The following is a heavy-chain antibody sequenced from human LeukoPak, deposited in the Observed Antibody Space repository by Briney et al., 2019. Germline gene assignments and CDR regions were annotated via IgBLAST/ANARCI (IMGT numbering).Heavy chain of an antibody. CDR2: IYHSGNT. D-gene: IGHD3-9*01. J-gene: IGHJ3*02. CDR3: ARSGRIYYDILTGSLPYI. V-gene: IGHV4-38-2*02. Sequence: SETLSLTCTVSGYSISGGYYWGWIRQPPGKGLEWIGTIYHSGNTYYNPSLKSRVTISIDTSKNQFSLKLSSVTAADTAVYYCARSGRIYYDILTGSLPYIWGQGTMVTVSS. CDR1: GYSISGGYY.